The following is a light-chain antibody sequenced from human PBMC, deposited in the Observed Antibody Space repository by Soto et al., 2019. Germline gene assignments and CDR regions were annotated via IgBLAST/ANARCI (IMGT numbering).Light chain of an antibody. CDR1: QSVSGH. Sequence: EIVMTQSPATLSVSPGERVTLSCRASQSVSGHLAWYQQKPGQAPRLIISGASTRATGSPARFSGSGSGTEFTLTVSSLQSEDVAVYYCHQYHYWWTFGQGTKVEIK. V-gene: IGKV3-15*01. CDR2: GAS. CDR3: HQYHYWWT. J-gene: IGKJ1*01.